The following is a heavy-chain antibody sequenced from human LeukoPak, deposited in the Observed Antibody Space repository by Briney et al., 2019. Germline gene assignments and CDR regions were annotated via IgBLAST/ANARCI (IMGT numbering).Heavy chain of an antibody. J-gene: IGHJ4*02. CDR1: GFTFNNYW. D-gene: IGHD6-13*01. CDR2: IKQDGTEK. V-gene: IGHV3-7*01. Sequence: GGSLRLSCAASGFTFNNYWMSWVRQAPGKGLEWVANIKQDGTEKYYVDSVKGRFTISRDDAKNSLYLQMNSLRAEDTAVYYCARDNWSGIGFYFDYWGQGTLVTVSS. CDR3: ARDNWSGIGFYFDY.